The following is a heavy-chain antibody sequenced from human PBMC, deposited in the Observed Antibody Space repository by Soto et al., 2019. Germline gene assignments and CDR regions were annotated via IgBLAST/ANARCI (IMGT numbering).Heavy chain of an antibody. CDR3: ARASVLRYFDWLGPAYYYYYGMDV. CDR1: GGTFSSYA. J-gene: IGHJ6*02. Sequence: SVKVSCKASGGTFSSYAISWVRQAPGQGLEWMGGIIPIFGTANYAQKFQGRVTITADESTSTAYMELSSLRSEDTAVYYCARASVLRYFDWLGPAYYYYYGMDVWGQGTTVTVSS. CDR2: IIPIFGTA. V-gene: IGHV1-69*13. D-gene: IGHD3-9*01.